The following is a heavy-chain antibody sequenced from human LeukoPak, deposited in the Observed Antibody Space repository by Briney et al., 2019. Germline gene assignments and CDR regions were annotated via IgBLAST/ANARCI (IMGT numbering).Heavy chain of an antibody. J-gene: IGHJ6*03. V-gene: IGHV3-23*01. CDR1: GFTFNSYA. CDR3: AKAEYCSSTSCYYYYYMDV. D-gene: IGHD2-2*01. CDR2: ISGSGGST. Sequence: PGGSLRLSCAASGFTFNSYAMSWVRQAPGKGLEWVSAISGSGGSTYYADSVKGTFTISRHNSKNTMYLQMNSLRAEDTAVYYCAKAEYCSSTSCYYYYYMDVWGKGSTVPVSS.